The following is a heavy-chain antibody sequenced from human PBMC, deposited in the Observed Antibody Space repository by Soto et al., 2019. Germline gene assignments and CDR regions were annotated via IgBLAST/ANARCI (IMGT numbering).Heavy chain of an antibody. J-gene: IGHJ4*02. Sequence: HEHLVQSGAEVKRPGASLKVSCKASGYSFTGYYIHWVRQAPGQGLEWMGWINPDSGATNYAQNLQGRVTLTSAPSISPASMDLTSLTADDTAVYYCARGDYGTGGYPFPYFGYWGQGTLVIVSS. CDR1: GYSFTGYY. V-gene: IGHV1-2*02. CDR3: ARGDYGTGGYPFPYFGY. D-gene: IGHD2-8*02. CDR2: INPDSGAT.